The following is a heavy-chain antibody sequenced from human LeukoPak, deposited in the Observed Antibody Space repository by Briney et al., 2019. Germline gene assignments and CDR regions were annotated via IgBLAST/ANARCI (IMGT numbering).Heavy chain of an antibody. CDR2: ISWNSGTI. CDR3: TRGYFTFGGVIVSD. Sequence: GRSLRLSCAASGFTFDDYAMHWVRQAPGKGLEWVSGISWNSGTIGYADSVKGRFTISRDNAKNSLYLQMNSLRAEDTAVYYCTRGYFTFGGVIVSDWGQGTLVTVSS. V-gene: IGHV3-9*01. J-gene: IGHJ4*02. D-gene: IGHD3-16*02. CDR1: GFTFDDYA.